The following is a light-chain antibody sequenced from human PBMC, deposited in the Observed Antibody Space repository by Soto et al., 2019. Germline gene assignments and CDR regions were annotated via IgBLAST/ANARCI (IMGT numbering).Light chain of an antibody. CDR2: YDD. CDR1: SSNIGAGYD. J-gene: IGLJ2*01. Sequence: QAVLTQPPSVSGAPGQRVTISCTGSSSNIGAGYDVHWYQQRPGTAPKLLIYYDDLLPSGVSDRFSGSKSGTSASLAISGLQSEDEADYYCAAWDDSLNGVVFGGGTKLTVL. V-gene: IGLV1-36*01. CDR3: AAWDDSLNGVV.